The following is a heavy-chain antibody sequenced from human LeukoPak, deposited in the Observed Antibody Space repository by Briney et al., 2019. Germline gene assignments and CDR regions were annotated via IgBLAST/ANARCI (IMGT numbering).Heavy chain of an antibody. D-gene: IGHD3-10*01. J-gene: IGHJ4*02. Sequence: ASVKVSCKASGYTFTSYYMHWVRQAPGQGLEWMGIINPSGGSTSYAQKFQGRVTMTRDMSTSTVYMELSSLRSEDTAVYYCARDLVGGAFDYWGQGTLVTVSS. CDR1: GYTFTSYY. CDR3: ARDLVGGAFDY. CDR2: INPSGGST. V-gene: IGHV1-46*01.